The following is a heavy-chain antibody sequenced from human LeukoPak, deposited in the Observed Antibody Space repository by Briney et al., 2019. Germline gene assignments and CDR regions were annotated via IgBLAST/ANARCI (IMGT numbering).Heavy chain of an antibody. V-gene: IGHV4-38-2*02. J-gene: IGHJ6*03. CDR1: NYSISNSFY. Sequence: KTSETLSLTCSGSNYSISNSFYWGWLRQPPGKGLEWIGSIYRSGSTFYNPSLKSRVTISLDTSKNQFSLKLSSVTAADTAVYFCARGTYGYYMDVWGKGTTVTVSS. CDR2: IYRSGST. CDR3: ARGTYGYYMDV. D-gene: IGHD4-17*01.